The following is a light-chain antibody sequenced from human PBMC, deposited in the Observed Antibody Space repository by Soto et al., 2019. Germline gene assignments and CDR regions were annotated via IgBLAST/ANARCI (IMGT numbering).Light chain of an antibody. CDR2: GAS. CDR1: QTVTGA. Sequence: EILMTQSPATLSVSPGERATLSCRASQTVTGALAWYQQKPGQAPRLLIYGASTRASGIPDRFSGSGSGTEFTLTISSLQSEDFAVYYCQQYNDWPPYTFGQGTNVEI. J-gene: IGKJ2*01. V-gene: IGKV3-15*01. CDR3: QQYNDWPPYT.